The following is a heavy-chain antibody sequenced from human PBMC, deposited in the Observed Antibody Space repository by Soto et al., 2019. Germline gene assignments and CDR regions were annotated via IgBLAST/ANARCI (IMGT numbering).Heavy chain of an antibody. CDR2: ISYDGSNK. Sequence: SLRLSCVASGFTFSSYGMYWVRQAPGKGLEWVAIISYDGSNKYYADSVKGRFTISRDNSKNTLYLQMNSLRGEDTAVYYCAKDLTIFSNPPDYWGQGTLVTV. V-gene: IGHV3-30*18. J-gene: IGHJ4*02. CDR3: AKDLTIFSNPPDY. CDR1: GFTFSSYG. D-gene: IGHD3-9*01.